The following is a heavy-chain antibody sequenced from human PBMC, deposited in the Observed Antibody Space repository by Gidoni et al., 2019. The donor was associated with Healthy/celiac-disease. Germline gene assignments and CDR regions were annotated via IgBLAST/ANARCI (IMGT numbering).Heavy chain of an antibody. CDR3: AIFTVAQFYYYYGMDV. Sequence: EVQLVESGGGLVKPGGSLRLSGAAAGFTFSSYSMNWVRQAPGKGLEWVSSISSMSSYIYYADTVKGGFTISRDNAKNSLYLQMNSLRAEDTAVYYCAIFTVAQFYYYYGMDVWGQGTTVTVSS. CDR1: GFTFSSYS. D-gene: IGHD5-12*01. CDR2: ISSMSSYI. J-gene: IGHJ6*02. V-gene: IGHV3-21*01.